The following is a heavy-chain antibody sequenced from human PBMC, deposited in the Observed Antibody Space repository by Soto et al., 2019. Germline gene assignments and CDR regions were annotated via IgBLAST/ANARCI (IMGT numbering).Heavy chain of an antibody. D-gene: IGHD3-3*01. J-gene: IGHJ6*02. CDR2: IIPIFGTA. CDR3: ARSITIFGVVINGPYYYYYGMDV. Sequence: GASVKVSCKASGGTLSSHAISWVRPAPGQRLEWMGGIIPIFGTANYAQKFQGRVTITADESTSTAYMELSSLRSEDTAVYYCARSITIFGVVINGPYYYYYGMDVWGQGTTVTVSS. CDR1: GGTLSSHA. V-gene: IGHV1-69*13.